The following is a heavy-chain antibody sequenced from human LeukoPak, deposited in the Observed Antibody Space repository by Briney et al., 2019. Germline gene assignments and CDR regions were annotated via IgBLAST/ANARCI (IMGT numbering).Heavy chain of an antibody. V-gene: IGHV3-20*04. CDR3: ARALEGDYYDSSGYYYVSYFDY. CDR2: INWNGGST. CDR1: GFTFDDYG. J-gene: IGHJ4*02. D-gene: IGHD3-22*01. Sequence: AGGSLRLSCAASGFTFDDYGMSWVRQAPGKGLERVSGINWNGGSTGYADSVKGRFTISRDNAKNSLYLQMNSLRAEDTALYYCARALEGDYYDSSGYYYVSYFDYWGQGTLVTVSS.